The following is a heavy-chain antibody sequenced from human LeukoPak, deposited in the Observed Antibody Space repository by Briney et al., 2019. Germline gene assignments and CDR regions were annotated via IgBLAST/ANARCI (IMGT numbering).Heavy chain of an antibody. CDR3: ARPWNYYDSSGPPSD. CDR1: GITFNTYT. D-gene: IGHD3-22*01. CDR2: ISSSSSYI. Sequence: GGSLRLSCAASGITFNTYTMNWVRQAPGKGLEWVSSISSSSSYIYYAASVKGRFTISRDNAKNSLYLQMNSLRAEDTAVYYCARPWNYYDSSGPPSDWGQGTLVTVSS. V-gene: IGHV3-21*01. J-gene: IGHJ4*02.